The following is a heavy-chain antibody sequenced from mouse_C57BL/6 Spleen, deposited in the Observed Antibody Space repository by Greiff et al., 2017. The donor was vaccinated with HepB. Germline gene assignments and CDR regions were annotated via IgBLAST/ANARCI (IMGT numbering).Heavy chain of an antibody. CDR3: AALWLRGDY. J-gene: IGHJ2*01. Sequence: QVQLQQPGAELVMPGASVKLSCKASGYTFTSYWMHWVKQRPGQGLEWIGEIDPSDSYTNYNQKFKGKSTLTVDKSSSTAYMQLSSLTSEDSAVYYCAALWLRGDYWGQGTTLTVSS. D-gene: IGHD2-2*01. V-gene: IGHV1-69*01. CDR2: IDPSDSYT. CDR1: GYTFTSYW.